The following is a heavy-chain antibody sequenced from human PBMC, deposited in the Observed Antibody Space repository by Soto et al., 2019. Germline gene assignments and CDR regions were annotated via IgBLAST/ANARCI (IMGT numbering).Heavy chain of an antibody. CDR3: ARGHCSGGSCYPTVNWFDP. CDR2: TYYRSKWYN. Sequence: KQSQTLSLTCAISGDSVSSNSAAWNWIRQSPSRGLEWLGRTYYRSKWYNDYAVSVKSRITINPDTSKNQFSLQLNSVTPEDTAVYYCARGHCSGGSCYPTVNWFDPWGQGTLVTVSS. J-gene: IGHJ5*02. V-gene: IGHV6-1*01. D-gene: IGHD2-15*01. CDR1: GDSVSSNSAA.